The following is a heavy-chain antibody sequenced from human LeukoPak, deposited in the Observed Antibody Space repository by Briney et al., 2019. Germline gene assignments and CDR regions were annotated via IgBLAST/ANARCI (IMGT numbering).Heavy chain of an antibody. V-gene: IGHV3-7*01. CDR2: IKQDGSEK. D-gene: IGHD3-22*01. Sequence: TGGSLRLSCVASGFTFNSNWMSWVRQVPGKGLEWVANIKQDGSEKYYVDSVKGRFTISRDNTKNSLSLQMNSLRAEDTAVYYCARDKYYDRYFDSWGQGTLVTVSS. CDR3: ARDKYYDRYFDS. CDR1: GFTFNSNW. J-gene: IGHJ4*02.